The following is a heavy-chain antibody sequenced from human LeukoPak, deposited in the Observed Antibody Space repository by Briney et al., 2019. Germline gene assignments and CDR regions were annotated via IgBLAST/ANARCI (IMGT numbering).Heavy chain of an antibody. CDR1: GGTFSSYA. CDR2: IIPIFGTA. J-gene: IGHJ3*02. V-gene: IGHV1-69*01. CDR3: ASGKDLGYCSSTSCYRAFDI. D-gene: IGHD2-2*01. Sequence: SVKVSCKASGGTFSSYAISWVRQAPGQGLEWMGGIIPIFGTANYAQKFQGRVTITADESTSTAYMELSSLRSEDTAVYYCASGKDLGYCSSTSCYRAFDIWGQGTMVTVSS.